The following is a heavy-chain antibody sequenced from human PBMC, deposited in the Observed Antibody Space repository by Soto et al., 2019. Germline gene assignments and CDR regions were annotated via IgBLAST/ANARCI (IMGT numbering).Heavy chain of an antibody. CDR2: ISSNGGST. J-gene: IGHJ5*02. D-gene: IGHD2-15*01. V-gene: IGHV3-64D*08. Sequence: PGGSLRLFCSASGFTFSSYAMHWVRQAPGKGLEYVSAISSNGGSTYYADSVKGRFTISRDNSKNTLYLQMSSLRAEDTAVYYCVIIPYCSGGRCYRNWFAPWGQGTLVTVSS. CDR1: GFTFSSYA. CDR3: VIIPYCSGGRCYRNWFAP.